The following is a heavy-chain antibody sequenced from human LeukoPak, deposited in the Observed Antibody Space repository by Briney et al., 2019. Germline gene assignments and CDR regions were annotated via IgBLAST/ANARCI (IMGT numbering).Heavy chain of an antibody. J-gene: IGHJ4*02. D-gene: IGHD5-24*01. Sequence: SETLSLTCAVYGGSFSGYYWSWIRQPPGKGLEWIGEINHSGSTNYNPSLKSRVTISVDTSKNQFSLKLSSVTAADTAVYYCARVRWLQPIFAYWGQGTLVTVSS. CDR2: INHSGST. V-gene: IGHV4-34*01. CDR1: GGSFSGYY. CDR3: ARVRWLQPIFAY.